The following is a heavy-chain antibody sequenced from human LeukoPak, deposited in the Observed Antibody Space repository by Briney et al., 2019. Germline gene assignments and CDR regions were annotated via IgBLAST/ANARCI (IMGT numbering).Heavy chain of an antibody. V-gene: IGHV1-69*06. D-gene: IGHD3-22*01. CDR1: GGTFSSYA. Sequence: SVKVSCKASGGTFSSYAISWVRQAPGQGLEWMGGIIPIFGTANYAQKFQGRVTITADKSTSTAYMELSSLRSEDTAVYYCARSWSMDSSGYGGLVFDIWGQGTMVTVSS. CDR3: ARSWSMDSSGYGGLVFDI. CDR2: IIPIFGTA. J-gene: IGHJ3*02.